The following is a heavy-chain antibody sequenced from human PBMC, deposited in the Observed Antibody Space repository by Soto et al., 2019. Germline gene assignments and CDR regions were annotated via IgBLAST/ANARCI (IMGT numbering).Heavy chain of an antibody. Sequence: PGGSLRLSCAASGFTLSDSAMHWVRQASGKGLEWVGRIRSKPNTDATAYAASVKGRFTISRDDSKNTAYLQMNSLKTEDTAVYYCARDRNTVTTGYGMDVWGQGTTVTVSS. D-gene: IGHD4-17*01. V-gene: IGHV3-73*01. CDR3: ARDRNTVTTGYGMDV. CDR1: GFTLSDSA. J-gene: IGHJ6*02. CDR2: IRSKPNTDAT.